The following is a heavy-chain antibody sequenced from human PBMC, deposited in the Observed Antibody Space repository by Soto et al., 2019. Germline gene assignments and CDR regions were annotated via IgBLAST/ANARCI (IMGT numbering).Heavy chain of an antibody. CDR1: GSSLSSTRMA. CDR2: IYWDDDK. CDR3: AHIVVAGLGYYFDY. J-gene: IGHJ4*02. V-gene: IGHV2-5*02. D-gene: IGHD6-19*01. Sequence: QITLKDSGPTLVKPTQTLTLTCTFSGSSLSSTRMAVSWMRQPPGKALEWLALIYWDDDKRNSPFLKSRLTITKDTSKNQLVLTMSNMDPVDTARYYCAHIVVAGLGYYFDYWGQGNLVTVSP.